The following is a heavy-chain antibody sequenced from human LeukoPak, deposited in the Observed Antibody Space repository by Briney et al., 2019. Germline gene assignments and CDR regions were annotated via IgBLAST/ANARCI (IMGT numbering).Heavy chain of an antibody. V-gene: IGHV4-39*07. CDR1: GGSISRSSYY. CDR3: ASGDYRGQGY. Sequence: PSETLSLTCTVSGGSISRSSYYWGWIRQPPGKGLEWIGSIYYSGSTYYNPSLKSRVTISVDTSKNQFSLKLSSVTAADTAVYYCASGDYRGQGYWGQGTLVTVSS. CDR2: IYYSGST. D-gene: IGHD4-17*01. J-gene: IGHJ4*02.